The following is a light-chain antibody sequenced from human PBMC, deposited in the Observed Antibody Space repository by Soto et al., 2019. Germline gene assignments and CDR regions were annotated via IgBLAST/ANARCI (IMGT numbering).Light chain of an antibody. CDR1: QSFRGL. Sequence: EIVLTQSPVTLSLSRGERATLSCRAIQSFRGLLAWYQQKPGQAPRLLIYDASNRATGIPARFSGSGSGTDFTLTISSLEPEDFAVYYCQQRSNWPITFGQGTRLEIK. J-gene: IGKJ5*01. CDR3: QQRSNWPIT. V-gene: IGKV3-11*01. CDR2: DAS.